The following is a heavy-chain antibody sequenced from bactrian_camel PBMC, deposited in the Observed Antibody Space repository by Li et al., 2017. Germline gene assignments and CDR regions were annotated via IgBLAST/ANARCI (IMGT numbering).Heavy chain of an antibody. J-gene: IGHJ4*01. CDR1: AHTHCNYD. D-gene: IGHD6*01. CDR3: KTLPECSYCLPGICYRGEY. Sequence: HVQLVESGGGSVQAGESLRLSCTTSAHTHCNYDWSWYRQAPGKEREFVSEVTTYGGTSYADSVKGRFTISKVQGKEVVYLQMNNLKPEDTAMYSCKTLPECSYCLPGICYRGEYWGQGTQVTVS. V-gene: IGHV3S53*01. CDR2: VTTYGGT.